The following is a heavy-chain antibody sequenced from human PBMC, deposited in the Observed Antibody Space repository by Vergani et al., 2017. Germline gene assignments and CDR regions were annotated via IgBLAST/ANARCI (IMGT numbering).Heavy chain of an antibody. Sequence: QVQLVESGGGVVQPGRSLRLSCAASGFTFSSYGMHWVRQAPGKGLEWVAVISYDGSNKYYADSVKGRFTISRDNSKNTLYLQMNSLRAEDTAVYYCAKDLDLYFDYWGQGTLVTVSS. J-gene: IGHJ4*02. CDR2: ISYDGSNK. V-gene: IGHV3-30*18. D-gene: IGHD3-9*01. CDR3: AKDLDLYFDY. CDR1: GFTFSSYG.